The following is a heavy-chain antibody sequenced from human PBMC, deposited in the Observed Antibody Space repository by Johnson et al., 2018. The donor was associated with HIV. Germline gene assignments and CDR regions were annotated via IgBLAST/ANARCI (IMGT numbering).Heavy chain of an antibody. CDR1: GFTFSSYA. J-gene: IGHJ3*01. V-gene: IGHV3-NL1*01. Sequence: QVQLVESGGGLVQPGGSLRLSCAASGFTFSSYAMHWVRQAPGKGLVWVSHIHSDETDTTYADSVKGRFTISRDNSKNTLFLQMNSLRAEDTAVYYCAKSIAAAGTNAFDFWGQGTMVAVSS. D-gene: IGHD6-13*01. CDR2: IHSDETDT. CDR3: AKSIAAAGTNAFDF.